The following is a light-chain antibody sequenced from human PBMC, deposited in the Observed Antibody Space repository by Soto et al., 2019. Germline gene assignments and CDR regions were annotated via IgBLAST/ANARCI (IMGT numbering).Light chain of an antibody. CDR1: ISDIGSYNY. V-gene: IGLV2-14*01. CDR3: SSFTTSSTL. CDR2: DVS. J-gene: IGLJ2*01. Sequence: QSALTQPASVSGSPGQSITISCTGTISDIGSYNYVSWYQQYPGKAPKLMVYDVSNRPSGVSNRFSGSKSGNTASLTISGLQAADEADYYCSSFTTSSTLFGGGTKLTVL.